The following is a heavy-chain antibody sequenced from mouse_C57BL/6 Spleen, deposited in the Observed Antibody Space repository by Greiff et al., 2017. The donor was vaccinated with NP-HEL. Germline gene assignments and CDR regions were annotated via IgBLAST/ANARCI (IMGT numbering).Heavy chain of an antibody. J-gene: IGHJ2*01. CDR1: GFTFSDYY. V-gene: IGHV5-12*01. D-gene: IGHD2-3*01. CDR3: ARLDDGFDY. Sequence: DVMLVESGGGLVQPGGSLKLSCAASGFTFSDYYMYWVRQTPEKRLEWVAYISNGGGSTYYPDTVKGRFTISRDNAKNTLYLQMSRLKSEDTAMYYCARLDDGFDYWGQGTTLTVSS. CDR2: ISNGGGST.